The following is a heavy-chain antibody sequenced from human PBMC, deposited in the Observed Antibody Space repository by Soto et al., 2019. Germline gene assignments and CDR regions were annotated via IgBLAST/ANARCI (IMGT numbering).Heavy chain of an antibody. CDR1: GGSLSSYY. CDR2: MYYSGST. CDR3: IESSDCSRAFDY. V-gene: IGHV4-59*01. Sequence: LSLTCTVSGGSLSSYYWSWVRQPPGKGLEWIGYMYYSGSTNYNPSLKSRVTMSVDTSKKRFSLKLTSVTAADTAIYDCIESSDCSRAFDYWGQGALVTVSS. D-gene: IGHD6-19*01. J-gene: IGHJ4*02.